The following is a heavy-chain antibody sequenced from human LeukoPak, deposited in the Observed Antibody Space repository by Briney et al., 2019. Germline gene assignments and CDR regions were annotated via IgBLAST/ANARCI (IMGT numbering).Heavy chain of an antibody. Sequence: GGSLRLSCVASGFTFSSYWMHWVRQAPGKGLVWVSRINNDGSTTTYADSVKGRFTISRDNAKNTLYLQMNRLRAEDTAVYYCTRDTRGTIGTTTLDYWGQGTLVTVSS. CDR2: INNDGSTT. V-gene: IGHV3-74*01. CDR1: GFTFSSYW. D-gene: IGHD1-1*01. J-gene: IGHJ4*02. CDR3: TRDTRGTIGTTTLDY.